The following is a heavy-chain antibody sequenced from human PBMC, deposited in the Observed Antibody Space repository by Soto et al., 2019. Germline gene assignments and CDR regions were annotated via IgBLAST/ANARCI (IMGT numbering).Heavy chain of an antibody. D-gene: IGHD6-13*01. V-gene: IGHV4-59*01. CDR1: GLSHSCYY. CDR2: MHYTGFS. CDR3: ATSYGHAWYTY. J-gene: IGHJ4*02. Sequence: PADTLSLTCPVSGLSHSCYYWCWIRQPPEKGLEWIGYMHYTGFSHYNPSLKSRLTISVDKSKNQFTLQLTSVTVADTAVYYCATSYGHAWYTYWGQGTQVTVSS.